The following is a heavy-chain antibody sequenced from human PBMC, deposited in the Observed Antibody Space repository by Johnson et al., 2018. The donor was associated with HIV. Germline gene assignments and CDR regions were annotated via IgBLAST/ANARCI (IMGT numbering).Heavy chain of an antibody. CDR3: AKDRGLSAFDI. V-gene: IGHV3-74*01. J-gene: IGHJ3*02. D-gene: IGHD3-10*01. CDR1: GFTFSNAW. Sequence: VQLVESGGGLVKPGGSLRLSCAASGFTFSNAWMSWVRQAPGKGLEWVGRIKSDGRSTNYADSVKGRFTISRDNAKNTLYLQMNSLRAEDTAVYYCAKDRGLSAFDIWGQGTMVTVSS. CDR2: IKSDGRST.